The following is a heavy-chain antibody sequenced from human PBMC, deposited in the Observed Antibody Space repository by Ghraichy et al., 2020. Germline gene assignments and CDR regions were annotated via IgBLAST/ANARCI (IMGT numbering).Heavy chain of an antibody. CDR2: IDTAGNT. CDR1: GFTFSSYD. D-gene: IGHD2-2*01. Sequence: GESLNISCAASGFTFSSYDLHWVRQATGKGLEWVSGIDTAGNTNYPGSVRGRFTISRENAKNSVYLQMNSLRAGDTAVYYCAREVYCSSTSCHDYFDYWGQGTLVTVSS. V-gene: IGHV3-13*01. CDR3: AREVYCSSTSCHDYFDY. J-gene: IGHJ4*02.